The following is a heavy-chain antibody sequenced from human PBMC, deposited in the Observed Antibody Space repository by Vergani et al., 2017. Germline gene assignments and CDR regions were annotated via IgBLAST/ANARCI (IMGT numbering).Heavy chain of an antibody. CDR2: IIPILGIA. V-gene: IGHV1-69*08. D-gene: IGHD3-22*01. Sequence: QVQLVQSGAEVKKPGSSVKVSCKASGGTFSSYTISWVRQAPGQGLEWMGRIIPILGIANYAQKFQGRGTITADKTTSTAYMELSSLRSEDTAVYYCARDPSXYYYDSSGYYFPYWYFDLWGRGTLVTVSS. CDR1: GGTFSSYT. J-gene: IGHJ2*01. CDR3: ARDPSXYYYDSSGYYFPYWYFDL.